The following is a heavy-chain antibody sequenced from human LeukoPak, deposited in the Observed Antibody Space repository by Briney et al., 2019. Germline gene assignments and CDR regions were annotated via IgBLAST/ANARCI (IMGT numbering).Heavy chain of an antibody. CDR3: ATDYYDRSGDYTVDH. J-gene: IGHJ4*02. V-gene: IGHV3-23*01. D-gene: IGHD3-22*01. CDR2: VSDSGDGGRT. CDR1: GFTFSSYG. Sequence: TGGSLRLSCAASGFTFSSYGMSWVRQAPGKGLEWVSAVSDSGDGGRTYHADSVKGRFTISRDNYKNTVSLQMNSLRAEDTAVYYCATDYYDRSGDYTVDHWGQGTQVTVSS.